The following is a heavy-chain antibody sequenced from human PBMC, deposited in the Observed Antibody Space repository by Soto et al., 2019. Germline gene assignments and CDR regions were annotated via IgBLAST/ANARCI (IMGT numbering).Heavy chain of an antibody. J-gene: IGHJ4*02. V-gene: IGHV1-69*01. CDR3: ARGAMANFDY. Sequence: QVQLVQSGAEVKKPGSSVKVSCKASGGTFGSQGIAWVRQAPGQGLEWMGGFIAMLGTPTYAKKVQGRAAISADESLTSSYLELRSLRSEDTGVYFCARGAMANFDYWGQGTVVTVSS. CDR1: GGTFGSQG. D-gene: IGHD5-18*01. CDR2: FIAMLGTP.